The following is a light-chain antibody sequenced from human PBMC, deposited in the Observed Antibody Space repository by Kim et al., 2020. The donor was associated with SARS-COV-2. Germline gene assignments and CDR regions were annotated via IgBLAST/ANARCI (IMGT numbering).Light chain of an antibody. CDR3: QQRHTAALLT. Sequence: DIQMTQSPSSLSASVGDRVTITCRASQSINAYLNWYQQKPGKAPKLLIYAASTLQSGVPSRFSGSGSGTDFTLTINSLQTEDFATYYCQQRHTAALLTFGEGTKVDIK. J-gene: IGKJ4*01. V-gene: IGKV1-39*01. CDR2: AAS. CDR1: QSINAY.